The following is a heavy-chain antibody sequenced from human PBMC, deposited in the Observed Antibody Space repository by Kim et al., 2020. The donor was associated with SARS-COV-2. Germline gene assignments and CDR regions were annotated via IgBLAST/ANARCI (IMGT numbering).Heavy chain of an antibody. V-gene: IGHV1-18*01. D-gene: IGHD3-16*01. CDR1: GYTFTSYG. J-gene: IGHJ6*02. CDR3: ARGAHHPARYGYYYYYGMDV. CDR2: ISAYNGNT. Sequence: ASVKVSCKASGYTFTSYGISWVRQAPGQGLEWMGWISAYNGNTNYAQKLQGRVTMTTDTSTSTAYMELRSLRSDDTAVYYCARGAHHPARYGYYYYYGMDVWGQGTTVTVSS.